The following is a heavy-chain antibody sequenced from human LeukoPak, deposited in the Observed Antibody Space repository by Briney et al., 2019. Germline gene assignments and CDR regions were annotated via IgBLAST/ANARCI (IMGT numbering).Heavy chain of an antibody. CDR1: GFTLNDYA. Sequence: GRSLRLSCTASGFTLNDYAMSWVRQPPGKGLEWVGFIRSRPSGGTTEYAASVIGRFTISRDDSKGIAYLQMNSLQTADTAVYYCARGYSIDYWGQGTLVTVSS. J-gene: IGHJ4*02. D-gene: IGHD4-11*01. CDR3: ARGYSIDY. V-gene: IGHV3-49*04. CDR2: IRSRPSGGTT.